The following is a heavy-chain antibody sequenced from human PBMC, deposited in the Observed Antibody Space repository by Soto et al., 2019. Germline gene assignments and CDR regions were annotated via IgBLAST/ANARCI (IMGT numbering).Heavy chain of an antibody. J-gene: IGHJ4*02. D-gene: IGHD5-12*01. CDR2: INHSGST. CDR1: GGSFSGYY. CDR3: ARAGVVATITSSGYFDY. Sequence: SETLSLTCAVYGGSFSGYYWSWIRQPPGKGLEWIGEINHSGSTNYNPSLKSRVTISVDTSKNQFSLKLSSVTAADTAVYYCARAGVVATITSSGYFDYWGQGTLVTVSS. V-gene: IGHV4-34*01.